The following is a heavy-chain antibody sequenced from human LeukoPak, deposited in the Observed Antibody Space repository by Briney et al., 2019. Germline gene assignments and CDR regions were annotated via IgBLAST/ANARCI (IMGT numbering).Heavy chain of an antibody. CDR1: GFTFSSYG. Sequence: PGGSLRLSCAASGFTFSSYGMHWVRQAPGKGLEWVAVISYDGSNKYYADSVKGRFTISRDNSKNTLYLQMNSLRAEDTAVHYCAKAFMVRGVTVDYWGQGTLVTVSS. CDR2: ISYDGSNK. J-gene: IGHJ4*02. D-gene: IGHD3-10*01. V-gene: IGHV3-30*18. CDR3: AKAFMVRGVTVDY.